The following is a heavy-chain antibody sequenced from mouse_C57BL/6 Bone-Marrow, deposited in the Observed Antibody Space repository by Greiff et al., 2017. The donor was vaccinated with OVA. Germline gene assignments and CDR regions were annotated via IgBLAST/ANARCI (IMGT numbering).Heavy chain of an antibody. V-gene: IGHV3-6*01. CDR1: GYSITSGYY. CDR3: ARGQTAQAPWFAY. D-gene: IGHD3-2*02. J-gene: IGHJ3*01. Sequence: EVKLMESGPGLVKPSQSLSLTCSVTGYSITSGYYWNWIRQFPGNKLEWMGYISYDGSNNYNPSLKNRISITRDTSKNQFFLKLNSVTTEDTATYYCARGQTAQAPWFAYWGQGTLVTVSA. CDR2: ISYDGSN.